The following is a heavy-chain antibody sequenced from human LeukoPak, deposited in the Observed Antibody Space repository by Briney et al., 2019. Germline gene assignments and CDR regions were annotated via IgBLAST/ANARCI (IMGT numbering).Heavy chain of an antibody. CDR2: ISYRGST. D-gene: IGHD5-24*01. J-gene: IGHJ6*03. Sequence: SHTLSLTCTVAGGSISSYYWTWIRQPTGKRQNWICYISYRGSTNYNPSLKSRITISLDTSKNQFSLKLSSVTAADTALYYCARDLEDGYNYFNPKPRSYYMDVWGKGTTVTVSS. V-gene: IGHV4-59*01. CDR1: GGSISSYY. CDR3: ARDLEDGYNYFNPKPRSYYMDV.